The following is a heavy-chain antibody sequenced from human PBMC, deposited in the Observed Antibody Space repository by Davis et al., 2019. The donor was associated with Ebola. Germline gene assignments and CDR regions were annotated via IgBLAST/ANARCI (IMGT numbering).Heavy chain of an antibody. CDR3: ARLFSRSVA. V-gene: IGHV3-74*01. D-gene: IGHD6-6*01. CDR2: IESDGSTT. J-gene: IGHJ5*02. CDR1: GFNFSTYR. Sequence: PGGSLRLSCAASGFNFSTYRMHWVRQAPGKGLVWVSLIESDGSTTTYADSVKGRFTISRDNAKYTLFLQMHSLRVEDTAVYYCARLFSRSVAWGQGTLVTVSS.